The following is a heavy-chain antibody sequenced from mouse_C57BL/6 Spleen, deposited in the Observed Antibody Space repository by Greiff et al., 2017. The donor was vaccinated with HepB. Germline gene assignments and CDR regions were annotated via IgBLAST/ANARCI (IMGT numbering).Heavy chain of an antibody. CDR2: IDPETGGT. CDR3: TREDYGSSSFAY. Sequence: VQLQQSGAELVRPGASVTLSCKASGYTFTDYEMHWVKQTPVHGLEWIGAIDPETGGTAYNQKFKGKAILTADKSSSTAYMELRSLTSEDSAVYYCTREDYGSSSFAYWGQGTLVTVSA. V-gene: IGHV1-15*01. J-gene: IGHJ3*01. CDR1: GYTFTDYE. D-gene: IGHD1-1*01.